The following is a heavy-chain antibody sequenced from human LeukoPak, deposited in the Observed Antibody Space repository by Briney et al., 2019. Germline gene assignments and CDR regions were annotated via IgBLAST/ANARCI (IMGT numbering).Heavy chain of an antibody. CDR3: ARGIVTGSGWMGYYYYYYMDV. J-gene: IGHJ6*03. V-gene: IGHV3-20*04. D-gene: IGHD6-19*01. CDR1: GFTSDDYG. CDR2: INWNGGST. Sequence: QAGASLRLSCAASGFTSDDYGMSWVRHAPGKGLEWVSGINWNGGSTSHTDSVKGRFTISRDNAKNSLYLQMNSLRAEDTALYYCARGIVTGSGWMGYYYYYYMDVWGKGTTVTVSS.